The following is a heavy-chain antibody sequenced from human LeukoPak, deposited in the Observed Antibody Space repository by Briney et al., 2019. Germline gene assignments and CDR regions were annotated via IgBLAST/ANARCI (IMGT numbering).Heavy chain of an antibody. CDR2: ISSFSGTI. V-gene: IGHV3-48*01. Sequence: PGGSLRLSCVASGITFGSYSMNWVRQAPGKGLEWVSYISSFSGTINYADSVKGRFTISRDNAKNSLYLQMNSLRAEDTAVYYCARDQGGVGYWGQGTLVTVSS. D-gene: IGHD3-16*01. J-gene: IGHJ4*02. CDR3: ARDQGGVGY. CDR1: GITFGSYS.